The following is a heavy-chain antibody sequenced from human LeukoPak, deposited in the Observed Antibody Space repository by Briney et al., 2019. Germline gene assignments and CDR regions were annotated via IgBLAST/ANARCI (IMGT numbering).Heavy chain of an antibody. CDR1: GFTFSSYG. D-gene: IGHD6-6*01. CDR3: AKVPYSSSASKVTDY. CDR2: IRYDGSNR. V-gene: IGHV3-30*02. Sequence: RGGTLRLSCAASGFTFSSYGMHWVRQAPGKGLEGVAVIRYDGSNRYYADSVKGRFTISRDNSKNTLYLQMNSLRAEDTAVYYCAKVPYSSSASKVTDYWGQGTLVTVSS. J-gene: IGHJ4*02.